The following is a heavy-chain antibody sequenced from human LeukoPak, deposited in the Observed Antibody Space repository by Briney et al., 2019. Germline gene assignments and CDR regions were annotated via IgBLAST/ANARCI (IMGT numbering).Heavy chain of an antibody. J-gene: IGHJ5*02. Sequence: SETLSLTCTVSGGSISSGDYYWSWIRQPPGKGLDWIGYIYYSGSTYYNPSLKSRVTISVDTSKNQFSLKLSSVTAADTAVYYCAREPTCGSGGNWFDPWGQGTLVTVSS. CDR3: AREPTCGSGGNWFDP. D-gene: IGHD3-10*01. CDR2: IYYSGST. V-gene: IGHV4-30-4*08. CDR1: GGSISSGDYY.